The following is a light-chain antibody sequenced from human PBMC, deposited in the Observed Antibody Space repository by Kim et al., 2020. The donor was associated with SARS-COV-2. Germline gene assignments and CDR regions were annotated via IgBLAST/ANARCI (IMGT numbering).Light chain of an antibody. V-gene: IGKV1-5*03. CDR3: QQYENSPLT. J-gene: IGKJ1*01. CDR2: KAS. CDR1: QSISSH. Sequence: DIQMTQSPYTLSASVGDRVTITCRASQSISSHLAWYQQKPGRAPKLLIYKASTLETGVPSRFSGSGSGTEFTLSISSLQPDDFATFYCQQYENSPLTFGRGTKVDIK.